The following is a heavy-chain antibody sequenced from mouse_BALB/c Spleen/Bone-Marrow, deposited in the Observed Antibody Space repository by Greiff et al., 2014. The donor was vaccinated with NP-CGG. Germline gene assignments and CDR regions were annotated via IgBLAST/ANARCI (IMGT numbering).Heavy chain of an antibody. V-gene: IGHV1S137*01. CDR3: ARDLDY. CDR2: ISTYYGDA. Sequence: QVQLQQSGAELVRPGVSVKISCKGSGYTFTDYAVHWVKQSHAKSLEWIGVISTYYGDATYNQKFKGKATMTVDKSSSTAYMELAKLTSEDSAIYYCARDLDYWGQGTTLTVSS. CDR1: GYTFTDYA. J-gene: IGHJ2*01.